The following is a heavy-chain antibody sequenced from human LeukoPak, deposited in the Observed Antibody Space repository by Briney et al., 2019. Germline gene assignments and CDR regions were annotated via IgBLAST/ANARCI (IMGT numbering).Heavy chain of an antibody. D-gene: IGHD2-15*01. V-gene: IGHV2-5*02. Sequence: ESGPTLVNPTQTLTLTCTFSGFSLSTSGVGVGWIRQPPGKALEWLAPIYWDDDKRYSPSLKSRLTITKDTSKNQVVLTMTNMDPVDTATYYCAHRPCSGGSCFYFDYWGQGTLVTVSS. CDR1: GFSLSTSGVG. CDR2: IYWDDDK. CDR3: AHRPCSGGSCFYFDY. J-gene: IGHJ4*02.